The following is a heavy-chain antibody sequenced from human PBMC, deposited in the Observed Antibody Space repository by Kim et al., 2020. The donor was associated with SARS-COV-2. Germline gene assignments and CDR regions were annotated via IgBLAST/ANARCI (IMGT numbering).Heavy chain of an antibody. CDR2: IDPSDSYT. CDR3: ARQDIDSSGTYYFDY. Sequence: GESLKISCKGSGYSFTSYWISWVRQMPGKGLEWMGRIDPSDSYTNYSPSFQGHVTISADKSISTAYLQWSSLKASDTAMYYCARQDIDSSGTYYFDYWGQGTLVTVSS. J-gene: IGHJ4*02. V-gene: IGHV5-10-1*01. CDR1: GYSFTSYW. D-gene: IGHD3-22*01.